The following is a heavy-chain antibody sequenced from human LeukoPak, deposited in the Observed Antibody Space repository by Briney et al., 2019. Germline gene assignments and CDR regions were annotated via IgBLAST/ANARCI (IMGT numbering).Heavy chain of an antibody. Sequence: GRSLRLSCAASGFTFSSYWMSWVRQAPGKGLEWVANIKQDGSEKYYVDSVKGRFTISRDNAKNSLYLQMNSLRAEDTAVYYCARERGYAYYYYGMDVWGQGTTVTVSS. CDR3: ARERGYAYYYYGMDV. J-gene: IGHJ6*02. CDR2: IKQDGSEK. D-gene: IGHD5-12*01. V-gene: IGHV3-7*01. CDR1: GFTFSSYW.